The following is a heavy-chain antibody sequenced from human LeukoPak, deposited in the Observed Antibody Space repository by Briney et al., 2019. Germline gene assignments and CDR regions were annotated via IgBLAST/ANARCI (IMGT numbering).Heavy chain of an antibody. CDR3: AKDTSGYYSGFFDP. CDR1: GFTFSDYY. CDR2: ISSSGSTI. V-gene: IGHV3-11*04. D-gene: IGHD3-3*01. Sequence: GGSLRLSCAASGFTFSDYYMSWIRQAPGKGLEWVSYISSSGSTIYYADSVKGRFTISRDNAKNSLYLQMNSLRAEDTAVYYCAKDTSGYYSGFFDPWGQGTLVTVSS. J-gene: IGHJ5*02.